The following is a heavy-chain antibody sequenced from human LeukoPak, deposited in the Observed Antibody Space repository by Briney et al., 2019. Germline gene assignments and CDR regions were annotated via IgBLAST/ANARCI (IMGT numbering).Heavy chain of an antibody. J-gene: IGHJ3*02. CDR2: INPNSGGT. Sequence: ASVTVSFKASGYTFTDYYMHWVRQAPGQGLEWMGWINPNSGGTNYAQKFQGRVTMTRDTSISTAYMELSRLRSDDTAVYYCARDSGRRDGYNLAFDIWGQGTMVTVSS. D-gene: IGHD5-24*01. CDR1: GYTFTDYY. CDR3: ARDSGRRDGYNLAFDI. V-gene: IGHV1-2*02.